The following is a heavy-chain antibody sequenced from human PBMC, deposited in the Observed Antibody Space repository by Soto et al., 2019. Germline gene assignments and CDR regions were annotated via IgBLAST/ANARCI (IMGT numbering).Heavy chain of an antibody. V-gene: IGHV3-9*01. J-gene: IGHJ6*03. CDR1: GFTFDDYA. CDR3: AKGPYYYGSGSYNYMDV. D-gene: IGHD3-10*01. Sequence: GGSLRLSCAASGFTFDDYAMHWVRQAPGKGLEWVSGISWNSGSIGYADSVKGRFTISRDNAKNSLYLQMNSLRAEDTALYYCAKGPYYYGSGSYNYMDVWGKGTTVTVSS. CDR2: ISWNSGSI.